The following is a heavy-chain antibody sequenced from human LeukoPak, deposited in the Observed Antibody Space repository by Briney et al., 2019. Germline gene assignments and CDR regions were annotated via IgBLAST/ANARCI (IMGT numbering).Heavy chain of an antibody. J-gene: IGHJ4*02. CDR2: IYTSGST. CDR1: GGSISSGSYY. CDR3: ASRSIAAAGWYYFDY. V-gene: IGHV4-61*02. Sequence: SETLSLTCTVSGGSISSGSYYWSWIRQPAGKGLEWVGRIYTSGSTNYNPSLKSRVTISVDTSKNQFSLKLSSVTAADTAVYYCASRSIAAAGWYYFDYWGQGTLVTVSS. D-gene: IGHD6-13*01.